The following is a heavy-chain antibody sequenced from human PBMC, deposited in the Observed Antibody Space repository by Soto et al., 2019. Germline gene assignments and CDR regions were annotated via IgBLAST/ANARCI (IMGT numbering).Heavy chain of an antibody. CDR3: VRYCTTTLCNGVATRTFDS. V-gene: IGHV3-48*03. CDR1: RFTFSTYE. J-gene: IGHJ4*02. Sequence: PXESLQLSCAASRFTFSTYEMNWVRQAPGKGLEWVSYISSSGNSVYYADSVKGRFTISRDNSRNSLYLQMNGLRDEDTALYYCVRYCTTTLCNGVATRTFDSWGQGTLVTVSS. D-gene: IGHD5-12*01. CDR2: ISSSGNSV.